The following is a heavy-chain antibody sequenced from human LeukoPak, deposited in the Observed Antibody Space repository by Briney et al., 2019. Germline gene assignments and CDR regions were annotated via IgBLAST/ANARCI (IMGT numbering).Heavy chain of an antibody. CDR3: ASVAAATAIIDY. V-gene: IGHV4-4*02. Sequence: ASETLSLTCAVSGGSFSSSNWWSWIRQPPGKGLEWIGEIYHSGVTNYNPSLKSRVTMSVDKAKNQFSLRLSSVTAADTAVYYCASVAAATAIIDYWGQGSRVTVSS. CDR2: IYHSGVT. D-gene: IGHD2-21*02. CDR1: GGSFSSSNW. J-gene: IGHJ4*02.